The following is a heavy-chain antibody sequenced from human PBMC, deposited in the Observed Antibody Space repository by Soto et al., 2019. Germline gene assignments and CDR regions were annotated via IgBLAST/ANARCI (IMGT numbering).Heavy chain of an antibody. J-gene: IGHJ6*03. CDR2: IFSNDEK. V-gene: IGHV2-26*01. Sequence: QVTLKESGPVLVKPTETLTLTCTVSGFSLSNTTMGVSWIRQPPGKALEWLAHIFSNDEKSYSTSLKSRLTISKDTSKSQVVLTMTNMDPVDTATYFCARIKGYYDFWSLNMDVWGKGTTVTVSS. CDR3: ARIKGYYDFWSLNMDV. CDR1: GFSLSNTTMG. D-gene: IGHD3-3*01.